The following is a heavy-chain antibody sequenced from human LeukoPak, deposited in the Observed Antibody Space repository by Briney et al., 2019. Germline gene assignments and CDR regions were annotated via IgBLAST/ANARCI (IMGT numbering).Heavy chain of an antibody. J-gene: IGHJ5*02. CDR2: IKQDGSEK. Sequence: GGSLRLSCAASGLTFSTYGMHWVRQAPGKGLEWVANIKQDGSEKYYVDSVKGRFTISRDNAKNSLYLQMNSLRAEDTAVYYCARDPYYDFWSGYRNSPDTNWFDPWGQGTLVTVSS. CDR3: ARDPYYDFWSGYRNSPDTNWFDP. D-gene: IGHD3-3*01. V-gene: IGHV3-7*01. CDR1: GLTFSTYG.